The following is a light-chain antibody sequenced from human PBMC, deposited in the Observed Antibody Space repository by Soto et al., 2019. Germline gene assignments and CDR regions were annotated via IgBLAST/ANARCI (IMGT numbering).Light chain of an antibody. CDR2: RDS. CDR1: KIGVKN. J-gene: IGLJ3*02. CDR3: QVWDFGTVV. V-gene: IGLV3-9*01. Sequence: SYELTQSLSVSVALGQTATIACGGSKIGVKNVHWYQQKPGQAPVLVINRDSNRPSGIPARFSGSNSGNTANLTISGVQAGDEADYYCQVWDFGTVVFGGGTKVTVL.